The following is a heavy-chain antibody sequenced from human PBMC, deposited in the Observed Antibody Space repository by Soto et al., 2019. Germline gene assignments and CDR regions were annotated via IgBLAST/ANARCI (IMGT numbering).Heavy chain of an antibody. Sequence: GESLKISCQGSGYSFTSYWISWVRQMPGKGLEWMGRIDPSDSYTNYSPSFQGHVTISADKSISTAYLQWSSLKASDTAMYYCARSPYCGGDCYHDAFDIWGQGTMVTVSS. D-gene: IGHD2-21*02. CDR3: ARSPYCGGDCYHDAFDI. CDR1: GYSFTSYW. V-gene: IGHV5-10-1*01. J-gene: IGHJ3*02. CDR2: IDPSDSYT.